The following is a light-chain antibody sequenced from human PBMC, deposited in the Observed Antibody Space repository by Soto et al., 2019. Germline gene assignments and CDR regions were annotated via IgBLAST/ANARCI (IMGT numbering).Light chain of an antibody. V-gene: IGKV3-20*01. CDR2: GAS. J-gene: IGKJ5*01. CDR3: HQYGNSPPGT. CDR1: QSVGNSH. Sequence: TLLKQFPGNLYFSPGERATLSCRARQSVGNSHLAWYQQRRGLPPRLLIYGASNRATGIPDRFSGSGSGADFTLTISRLEPEDFAVYFCHQYGNSPPGTFGQGTRL.